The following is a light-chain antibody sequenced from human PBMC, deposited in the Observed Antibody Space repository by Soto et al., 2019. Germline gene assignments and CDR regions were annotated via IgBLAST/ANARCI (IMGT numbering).Light chain of an antibody. CDR1: QSISRY. V-gene: IGKV3-20*01. CDR3: QQYGSSPPT. J-gene: IGKJ1*01. Sequence: EIELTQSPRTLSLSPWERDDLXGRSSQSISRYLAWYQQKPGQGPRLLIYGASSRATGTPDRFSGSGSGTDFTLTINRLEPEDFALYYCQQYGSSPPTFGQGTKVDIK. CDR2: GAS.